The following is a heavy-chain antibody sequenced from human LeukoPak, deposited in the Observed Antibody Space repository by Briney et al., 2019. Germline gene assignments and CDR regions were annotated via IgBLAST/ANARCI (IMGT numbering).Heavy chain of an antibody. CDR3: ARERYSSSRLGFDP. J-gene: IGHJ5*02. V-gene: IGHV1-3*01. CDR1: GYTFTSYA. CDR2: INAGNGNT. D-gene: IGHD6-13*01. Sequence: ASVKVSCKASGYTFTSYAMHWVRQAPGQRLEWMGWINAGNGNTKYSQKFQGRVTITRDTSASTVYMELSSLRSEGTAVYYCARERYSSSRLGFDPWGQGTLVTVSS.